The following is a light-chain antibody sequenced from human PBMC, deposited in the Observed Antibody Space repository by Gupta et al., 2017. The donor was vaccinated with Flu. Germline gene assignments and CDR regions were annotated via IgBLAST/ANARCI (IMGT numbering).Light chain of an antibody. CDR2: ENS. Sequence: QSVLTQPPSVYAAPGQKVTISCSGSSANIGKQYGSWYQQLPGTAPKLLSYENSERPSGIPDRFSGSKSGTSATLGITGLQTGDEADDYCGTWDSSLTAVVFGRGTKVTVL. CDR3: GTWDSSLTAVV. CDR1: SANIGKQY. V-gene: IGLV1-51*02. J-gene: IGLJ3*02.